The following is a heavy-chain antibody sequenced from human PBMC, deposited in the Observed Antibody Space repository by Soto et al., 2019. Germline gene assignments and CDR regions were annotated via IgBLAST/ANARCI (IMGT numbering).Heavy chain of an antibody. D-gene: IGHD1-1*01. CDR3: AREIVTTGEYYFDS. CDR2: INRDGSST. V-gene: IGHV3-74*01. J-gene: IGHJ4*02. CDR1: GFTFRSYW. Sequence: SLRLSCAASGFTFRSYWMHWVRQAPGKGLVWVSRINRDGSSTSYADSVKGRVTISRDTAKNTLYLQMNSLRAEDTAVYYCAREIVTTGEYYFDSWGQGILVTVSS.